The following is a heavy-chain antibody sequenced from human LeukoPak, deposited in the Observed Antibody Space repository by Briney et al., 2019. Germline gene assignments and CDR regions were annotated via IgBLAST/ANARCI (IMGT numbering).Heavy chain of an antibody. V-gene: IGHV1-18*01. Sequence: ASVKVSCKASGYTFTSYGISWVRQAPGQGLEWMGWISAYNGNTNYAQKLQGRVTMTRNTSISTAYMELSSLRSEDTAVYYCARGPSYVVTFGGVINWFDPWGQGTLVTVSS. D-gene: IGHD3-16*01. CDR1: GYTFTSYG. CDR2: ISAYNGNT. J-gene: IGHJ5*02. CDR3: ARGPSYVVTFGGVINWFDP.